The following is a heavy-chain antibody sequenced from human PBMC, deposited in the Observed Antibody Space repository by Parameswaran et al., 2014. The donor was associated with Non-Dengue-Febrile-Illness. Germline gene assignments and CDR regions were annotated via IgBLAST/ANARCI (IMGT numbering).Heavy chain of an antibody. J-gene: IGHJ2*01. CDR3: ARRPRGYGDYVGWYFDL. D-gene: IGHD4-17*01. CDR2: IDPSDSYT. V-gene: IGHV5-10-1*01. Sequence: VRQAPGKGLEWMGRIDPSDSYTNYSPSFQGHVTISADKSISTAYLQWSSLKASDTAMYYCARRPRGYGDYVGWYFDLWGRGTLVTVSS.